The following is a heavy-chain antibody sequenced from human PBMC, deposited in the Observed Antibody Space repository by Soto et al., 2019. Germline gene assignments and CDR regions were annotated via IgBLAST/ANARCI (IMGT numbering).Heavy chain of an antibody. CDR1: GFTFSSYA. D-gene: IGHD4-17*01. Sequence: EVQLLESGGGLQRGGGSLRLSCAASGFTFSSYAMNWVRQAPGKGLEWVAVIDGSGGNANYADSVKGRFAISRDNPENTVYLQMGSLRDGDSAVYYCARGKDRNTVTTFDYWGQGTLVTVSS. CDR2: IDGSGGNA. J-gene: IGHJ4*02. V-gene: IGHV3-23*01. CDR3: ARGKDRNTVTTFDY.